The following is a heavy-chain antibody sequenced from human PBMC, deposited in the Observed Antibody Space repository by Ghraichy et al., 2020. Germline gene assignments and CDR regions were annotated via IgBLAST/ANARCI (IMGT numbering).Heavy chain of an antibody. CDR1: GGSFSGYY. CDR2: INHSGST. J-gene: IGHJ1*01. CDR3: ARGSFGNYYDSSGYGRASGYFQH. V-gene: IGHV4-34*01. Sequence: SETLSLTCAVYGGSFSGYYWSWIRQPPGKGPEWIGEINHSGSTNYNPSLKSRVTISVDTSKNQFSLKLSSVTAADTAVYYCARGSFGNYYDSSGYGRASGYFQHWGQGTLVTVSS. D-gene: IGHD3-22*01.